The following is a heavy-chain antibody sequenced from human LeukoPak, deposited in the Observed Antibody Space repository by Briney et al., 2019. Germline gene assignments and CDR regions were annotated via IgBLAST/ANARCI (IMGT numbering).Heavy chain of an antibody. CDR2: ISAYNGNT. J-gene: IGHJ6*02. CDR1: GYTFTSYG. V-gene: IGHV1-18*01. Sequence: ASVKVSCKASGYTFTSYGISWVRQAPGQGLEWMGWISAYNGNTNYAQKLQGRVTMTTDTSTSTAYMELRSLRSDDTAVYYCARDQGYDFWSGYCWNYYGMDVWGQGTTVTVSS. D-gene: IGHD3-3*01. CDR3: ARDQGYDFWSGYCWNYYGMDV.